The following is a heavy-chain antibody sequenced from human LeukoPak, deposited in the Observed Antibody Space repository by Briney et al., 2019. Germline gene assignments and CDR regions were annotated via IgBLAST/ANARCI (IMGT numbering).Heavy chain of an antibody. J-gene: IGHJ5*02. CDR3: ARDPTAAGKGAWFDP. CDR2: IYYTGST. D-gene: IGHD6-13*01. Sequence: SETLSLTCTVSGGSISSSSYYWGWIRQPPGEGLQWIGTIYYTGSTYYNPSLKSRITISVDTSKNQFSLKLSSVAAADTAVYYCARDPTAAGKGAWFDPWGQGTLVTVSS. V-gene: IGHV4-39*02. CDR1: GGSISSSSYY.